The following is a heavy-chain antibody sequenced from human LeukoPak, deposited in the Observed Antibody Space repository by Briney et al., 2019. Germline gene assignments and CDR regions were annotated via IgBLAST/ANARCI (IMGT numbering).Heavy chain of an antibody. CDR3: TRGNGQMGYYFDY. CDR1: GFIVGYNY. Sequence: GGSLRLSCAASGFIVGYNYVSWVRQAPGKGLEWVSVIYSGGSGGRIYYADSVKGRFTTSRDNSTNALYLQVNSLKAEDTAVYYCTRGNGQMGYYFDYWGQGTLVTVSS. CDR2: IYSGGSGGRI. V-gene: IGHV3-53*01. D-gene: IGHD1-1*01. J-gene: IGHJ4*02.